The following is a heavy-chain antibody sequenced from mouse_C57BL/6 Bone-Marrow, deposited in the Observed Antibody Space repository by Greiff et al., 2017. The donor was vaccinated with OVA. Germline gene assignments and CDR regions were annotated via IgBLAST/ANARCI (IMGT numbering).Heavy chain of an antibody. CDR3: TTPTVAFDY. CDR2: IDPENGDT. Sequence: VQLKQSGAELVRPGASVKLSCTASGFSIKDDYMHWVKQRPEQGLEWIGWIDPENGDTEYASKFQGKATITADTSSNTAYLQLSSLTSEDTAVYYCTTPTVAFDYWGQGTTLTVSS. CDR1: GFSIKDDY. V-gene: IGHV14-4*01. D-gene: IGHD1-1*01. J-gene: IGHJ2*01.